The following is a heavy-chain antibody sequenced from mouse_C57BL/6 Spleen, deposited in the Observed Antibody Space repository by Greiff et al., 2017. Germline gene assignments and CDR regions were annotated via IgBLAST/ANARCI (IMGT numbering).Heavy chain of an antibody. J-gene: IGHJ4*01. CDR3: ARPHYGSSYYAMDY. D-gene: IGHD1-1*01. CDR2: IHPNSGST. Sequence: VQLQQPGAELVKPGASVKLSCKASGYTFTSYWMHWVKQRPGQGLEWIGMIHPNSGSTNYNEKFKSKATLTVDKSSSTAYMQLSSLTSEDSAVYYCARPHYGSSYYAMDYWGQGTSVTVSS. CDR1: GYTFTSYW. V-gene: IGHV1-64*01.